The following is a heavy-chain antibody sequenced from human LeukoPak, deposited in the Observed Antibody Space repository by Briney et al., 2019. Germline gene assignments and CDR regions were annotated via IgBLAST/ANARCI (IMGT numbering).Heavy chain of an antibody. J-gene: IGHJ5*02. CDR3: ARDRCSSTSCYPNDP. CDR1: GYTFTSYY. D-gene: IGHD2-2*01. CDR2: INPSGGST. V-gene: IGHV1-46*01. Sequence: ASVKVSCKASGYTFTSYYMHWVRQAPGQGLEGMGIINPSGGSTSYAQKFQGRVTMTRDTSTSTVYMELSSLRSEDTAVYYCARDRCSSTSCYPNDPWGQGTLVTVSS.